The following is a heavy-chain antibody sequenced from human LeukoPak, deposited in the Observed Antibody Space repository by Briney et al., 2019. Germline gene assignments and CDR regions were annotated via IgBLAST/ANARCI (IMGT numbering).Heavy chain of an antibody. V-gene: IGHV1-2*02. CDR3: ARDYSRVGATFSQRAYYFDY. D-gene: IGHD1-26*01. CDR2: VNPKSGGT. CDR1: ESTFTDTY. J-gene: IGHJ4*02. Sequence: ASVKVSCKTSESTFTDTYIHWMRQAPGQGLQWLGWVNPKSGGTDYAQTFRDRFTLTWDTSISTAYMELSRLRSDDTAVYYCARDYSRVGATFSQRAYYFDYWGQGTLVTVSS.